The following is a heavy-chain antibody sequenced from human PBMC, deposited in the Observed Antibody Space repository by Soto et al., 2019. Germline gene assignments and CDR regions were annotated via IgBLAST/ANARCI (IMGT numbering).Heavy chain of an antibody. Sequence: GASVKVSCKASGYTFTGYYMHWVRQAPGQGLEWMGWINPNSGGTNYAQKFQGWVTMTRDTSISTAYMELSRLRSDDTAVYYCARGRYCISTSCYALDYWGQGTLVTVSS. CDR2: INPNSGGT. CDR3: ARGRYCISTSCYALDY. V-gene: IGHV1-2*04. CDR1: GYTFTGYY. J-gene: IGHJ4*02. D-gene: IGHD2-2*01.